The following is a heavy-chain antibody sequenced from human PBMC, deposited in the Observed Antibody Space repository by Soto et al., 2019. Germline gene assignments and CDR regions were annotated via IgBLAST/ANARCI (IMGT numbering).Heavy chain of an antibody. CDR2: INHSGST. D-gene: IGHD6-19*01. CDR1: GGSFSGYY. CDR3: ASTSRRGAVAGTFCFDY. V-gene: IGHV4-34*01. Sequence: PSETLSLTCAVYGGSFSGYYWSWIRQPPGKGLEWIGEINHSGSTNYNPSLKSRVTISVDTSKNQFSLKLSSVTAADTAVYYCASTSRRGAVAGTFCFDYWGQGTMVTVSS. J-gene: IGHJ4*02.